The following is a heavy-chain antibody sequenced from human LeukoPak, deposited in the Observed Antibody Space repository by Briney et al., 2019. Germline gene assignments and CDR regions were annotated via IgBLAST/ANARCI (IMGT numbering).Heavy chain of an antibody. D-gene: IGHD6-13*01. V-gene: IGHV4-34*01. Sequence: SETLSLTCAVYGGSFSGYYWSWIRPPPGKGLEWIGEINHSGSTNYNPSLKSRVTISVDTSKNQFSLKLSSVTAADTAVYYCASRWAAAGTLDYWGQGTLVTVSS. CDR1: GGSFSGYY. CDR3: ASRWAAAGTLDY. J-gene: IGHJ4*02. CDR2: INHSGST.